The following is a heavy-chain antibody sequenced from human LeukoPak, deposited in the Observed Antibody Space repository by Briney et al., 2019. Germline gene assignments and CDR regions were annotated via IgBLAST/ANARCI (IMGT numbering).Heavy chain of an antibody. J-gene: IGHJ4*02. CDR2: THTSRST. D-gene: IGHD3-16*02. CDR3: ASYVWGSYRGFDY. V-gene: IGHV4-4*09. CDR1: GGSISSYY. Sequence: SETLSLTCTVSGGSISSYYWSWIPQPPGKGLEWIGYTHTSRSTKYNPSPKSRVTISVDTSKNQFSLKLTSVAAAYTAVYYCASYVWGSYRGFDYWGQGTLVTVSS.